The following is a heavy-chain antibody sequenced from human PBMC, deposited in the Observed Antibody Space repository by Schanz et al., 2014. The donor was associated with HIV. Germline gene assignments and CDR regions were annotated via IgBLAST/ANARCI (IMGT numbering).Heavy chain of an antibody. J-gene: IGHJ6*02. Sequence: QVQLVQSGAEVKKPGSSVKVSCKASGGTFSSFSITWVRQAPGQGLEWRGGIIPIFGTANYAQKFQGRVTITADESTSTAYMELSSLRSEDTAVYYCADAPVERGYYYYGMDVWGQGTTVTVSS. V-gene: IGHV1-69*01. D-gene: IGHD1-1*01. CDR3: ADAPVERGYYYYGMDV. CDR1: GGTFSSFS. CDR2: IIPIFGTA.